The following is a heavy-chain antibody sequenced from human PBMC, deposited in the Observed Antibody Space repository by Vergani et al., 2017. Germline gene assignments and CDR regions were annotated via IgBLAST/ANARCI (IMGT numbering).Heavy chain of an antibody. J-gene: IGHJ5*02. CDR3: ARGDFIAAFNWFDP. V-gene: IGHV4-61*02. Sequence: QVQLQESGPGLVKPSQTLSLTCTVSGGSISSGSYYWSWIRQPAGKGLEWIGRIYTSGSTNYNPSLKSRVTISVDTSKNQFSLKLSSVTAADTAVYYCARGDFIAAFNWFDPWGQGTLVTVSS. CDR2: IYTSGST. D-gene: IGHD3-16*01. CDR1: GGSISSGSYY.